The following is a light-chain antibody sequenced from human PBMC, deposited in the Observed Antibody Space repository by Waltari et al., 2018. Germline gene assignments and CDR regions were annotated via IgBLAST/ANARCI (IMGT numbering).Light chain of an antibody. Sequence: QSALTQPASVSGSLGQSITISCTGTSSDVGGHNHVSWYQHHPGKAPKLILHDVSERPSGVSNRCSGSKSGNTASLTISGLQADDETEYYCHSSTSSTTGVLGGGTKVTVL. CDR3: HSSTSSTTGV. CDR2: DVS. CDR1: SSDVGGHNH. J-gene: IGLJ3*02. V-gene: IGLV2-14*03.